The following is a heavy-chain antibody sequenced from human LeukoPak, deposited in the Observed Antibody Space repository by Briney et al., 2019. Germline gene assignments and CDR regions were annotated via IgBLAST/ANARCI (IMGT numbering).Heavy chain of an antibody. CDR2: MNSDGSSI. D-gene: IGHD5-12*01. Sequence: GGSLRLSCAASGFTFSYYWMHWVRQAPGKGLVWVSRMNSDGSSISYGDSVKGRFTISRDTAKNTLYLQMNSLRAEDTAVYYCARTPSMRYVGDAFDIWGQGTKVIVSS. J-gene: IGHJ3*02. CDR3: ARTPSMRYVGDAFDI. CDR1: GFTFSYYW. V-gene: IGHV3-74*01.